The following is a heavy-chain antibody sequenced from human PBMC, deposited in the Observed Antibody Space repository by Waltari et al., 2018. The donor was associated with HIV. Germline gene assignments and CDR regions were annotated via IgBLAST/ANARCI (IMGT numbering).Heavy chain of an antibody. D-gene: IGHD1-1*01. V-gene: IGHV4-4*07. CDR1: GGSRRSYY. J-gene: IGHJ6*02. CDR2: IYSSGTT. CDR3: ARQFTTGTTIYHYYYGMDV. Sequence: QVQLQESGPGLVQPSEHLSLTCTVSGGSRRSYYWIWIRQPAGKGLEWIGRIYSSGTTTYNPSLRSRVTMSVDTSKNQFSLKLSSVTAADTAVYYCARQFTTGTTIYHYYYGMDVWGQGTTVTVSS.